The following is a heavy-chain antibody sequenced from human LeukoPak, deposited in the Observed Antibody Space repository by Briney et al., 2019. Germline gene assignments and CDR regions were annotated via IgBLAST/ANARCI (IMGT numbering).Heavy chain of an antibody. D-gene: IGHD5-18*01. Sequence: ASVKVSCKASGYTFTGYYMHWVRQGPGQGIEWMGWSNPNSGGTNYAQKFQGRVTMTRDTSISTAYMELSRLRSDDTAVYYCARDIVMVTYWFDPWGQGTLVTVSS. V-gene: IGHV1-2*02. CDR3: ARDIVMVTYWFDP. J-gene: IGHJ5*02. CDR2: SNPNSGGT. CDR1: GYTFTGYY.